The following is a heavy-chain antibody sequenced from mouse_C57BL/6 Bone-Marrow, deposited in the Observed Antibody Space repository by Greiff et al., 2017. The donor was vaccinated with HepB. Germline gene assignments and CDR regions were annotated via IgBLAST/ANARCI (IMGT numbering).Heavy chain of an antibody. CDR1: GYSITSDY. D-gene: IGHD2-14*01. J-gene: IGHJ1*03. V-gene: IGHV3-8*01. CDR3: AREPSTIGFHWYFDV. Sequence: EVKLVESGPGLAKPSQTLSLTCSVTGYSITSDYWNWIRKFPGNKLEYMGYISYSGSTYYNPSLKSRISITRDTSKNQYYLQLNSVTTEDTATYYCAREPSTIGFHWYFDVWGTGTTVTVSS. CDR2: ISYSGST.